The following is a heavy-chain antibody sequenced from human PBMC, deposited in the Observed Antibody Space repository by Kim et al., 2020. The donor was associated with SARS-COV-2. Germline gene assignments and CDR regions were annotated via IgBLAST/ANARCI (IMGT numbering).Heavy chain of an antibody. J-gene: IGHJ6*02. CDR3: AKDFGATAGSGLDV. Sequence: ADSVKGRFTISKDNAKNSLYLQKNRLRAEDAALYYCAKDFGATAGSGLDVWGQGTTVTVSS. V-gene: IGHV3-9*01. D-gene: IGHD6-13*01.